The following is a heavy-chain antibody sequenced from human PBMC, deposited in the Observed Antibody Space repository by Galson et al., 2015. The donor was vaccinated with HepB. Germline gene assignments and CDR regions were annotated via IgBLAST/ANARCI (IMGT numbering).Heavy chain of an antibody. CDR3: ARGYVAQRFLDY. CDR1: GFTFSTYT. J-gene: IGHJ4*02. V-gene: IGHV3-30*04. CDR2: ISYDGSNK. D-gene: IGHD1-14*01. Sequence: SLRLSCAASGFTFSTYTMHWVRQAPGKRLEWVAVISYDGSNKYYADSVKGRFTISRDNSKNTLYLQMNSLRAEDTAAYYCARGYVAQRFLDYWGQRTLVTVSS.